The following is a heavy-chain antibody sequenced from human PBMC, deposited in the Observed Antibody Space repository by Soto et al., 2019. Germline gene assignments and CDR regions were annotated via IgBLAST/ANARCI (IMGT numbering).Heavy chain of an antibody. V-gene: IGHV4-39*01. Sequence: SETLSLTCTVSGGSISSSSYYWGWIRQPPGKGLEWIGSIYYSGSTYYNPSLKSRVTISVDTSKNQFSLKLSSVTAADTAVYYCARSEPVDYWGQGTLVTVSS. J-gene: IGHJ4*02. CDR2: IYYSGST. CDR3: ARSEPVDY. CDR1: GGSISSSSYY.